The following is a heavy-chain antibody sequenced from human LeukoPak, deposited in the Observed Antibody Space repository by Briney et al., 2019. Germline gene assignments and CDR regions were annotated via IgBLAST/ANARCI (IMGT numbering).Heavy chain of an antibody. V-gene: IGHV4-39*01. Sequence: SETLSLTCTVSGGSISSSTYYWGWIRQPPGKGLEWIGSIYYSGSTYYNPSLKSRVTISIDTSKNQFSLRLTSVTAADTAVYHYATIAVVGKPTPWGQGTLVTVSS. J-gene: IGHJ5*02. D-gene: IGHD6-19*01. CDR3: ATIAVVGKPTP. CDR1: GGSISSSTYY. CDR2: IYYSGST.